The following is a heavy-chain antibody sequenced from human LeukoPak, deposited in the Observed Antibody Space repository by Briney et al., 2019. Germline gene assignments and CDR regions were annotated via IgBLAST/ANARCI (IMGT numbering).Heavy chain of an antibody. CDR2: ISGSGGST. D-gene: IGHD3-9*01. J-gene: IGHJ4*02. CDR3: ANLGVILPGYYSPLDS. V-gene: IGHV3-23*01. Sequence: GGSLKLSCAASGFTFSSYAMSWVRQAPGKGLEWVSAISGSGGSTYYADSVKGRFTISRDNSKNTLYLQMNSLRAEDTAVYYFANLGVILPGYYSPLDSWGQGTLVTVSS. CDR1: GFTFSSYA.